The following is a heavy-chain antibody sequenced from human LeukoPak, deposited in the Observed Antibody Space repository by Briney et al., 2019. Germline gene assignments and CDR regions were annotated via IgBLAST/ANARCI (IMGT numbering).Heavy chain of an antibody. V-gene: IGHV4-39*01. CDR1: GVSISSSNSY. CDR3: ARGPYYYFTRWVDY. Sequence: SETLSLTCTVSGVSISSSNSYWGWIRQPPGKGLEWIGSIYYSGNTYYNASLKSQVSISIDTSKNQFSLKLSSVTAADTAVYYCARGPYYYFTRWVDYWGQGTLVTVSS. D-gene: IGHD3-3*01. CDR2: IYYSGNT. J-gene: IGHJ4*02.